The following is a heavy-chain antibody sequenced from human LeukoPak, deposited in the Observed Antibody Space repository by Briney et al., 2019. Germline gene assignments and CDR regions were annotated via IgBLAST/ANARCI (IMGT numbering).Heavy chain of an antibody. CDR2: IRYDGSNK. D-gene: IGHD3-22*01. CDR1: GFTFSSYG. Sequence: GGSLRLSCAAPGFTFSSYGMHWVRQAPGKGLEWVAFIRYDGSNKFYADSVKGRFTISRDNSKSTLYLQMNSLRAEDTAVYYCANSGGYYPTGYFDYWGQGTLVTVSS. CDR3: ANSGGYYPTGYFDY. J-gene: IGHJ4*02. V-gene: IGHV3-30*02.